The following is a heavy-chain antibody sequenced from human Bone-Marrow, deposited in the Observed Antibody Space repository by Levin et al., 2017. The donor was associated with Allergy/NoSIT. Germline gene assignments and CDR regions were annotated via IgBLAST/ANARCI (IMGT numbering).Heavy chain of an antibody. CDR3: ARGGRARGYCSGGRCYHWFDP. J-gene: IGHJ5*02. CDR2: ISTGTEYP. Sequence: GESLKISCTASGFSFSDHYMSWIRQAPGKGLEWVSHISTGTEYPKYADSVKGRFTISRDNAKNSLYLQMNSLRVEDTAVYYCARGGRARGYCSGGRCYHWFDPWGQGTLVTVSS. CDR1: GFSFSDHY. V-gene: IGHV3-11*06. D-gene: IGHD2-15*01.